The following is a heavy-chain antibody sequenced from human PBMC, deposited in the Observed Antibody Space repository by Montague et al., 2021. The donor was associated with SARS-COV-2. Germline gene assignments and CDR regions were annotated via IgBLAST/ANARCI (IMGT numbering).Heavy chain of an antibody. CDR1: GGSISSSSYY. Sequence: SETLSLTCTVSGGSISSSSYYWGWIRQPPGKGLEWIGSIYYSGSTYYNPSLKSRVTLSVDTSKNQFSLKLRSVTAADTAVYYCARAPPGYWGFVVVVAAHFDYGGQGTLVTVSS. CDR3: ARAPPGYWGFVVVVAAHFDY. J-gene: IGHJ4*02. V-gene: IGHV4-39*07. CDR2: IYYSGST. D-gene: IGHD2-15*01.